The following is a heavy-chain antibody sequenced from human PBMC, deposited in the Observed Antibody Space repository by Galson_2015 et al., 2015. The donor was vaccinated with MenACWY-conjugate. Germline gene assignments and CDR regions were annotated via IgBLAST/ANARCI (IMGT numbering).Heavy chain of an antibody. CDR2: IWYDGSKT. CDR1: GFTFSSYA. CDR3: FAINSGIDH. V-gene: IGHV3-33*01. D-gene: IGHD1-26*01. Sequence: SLRLSCAASGFTFSSYAMHWVRQAPGKGLEWVAVIWYDGSKTYYADSVKGRFTISRDNSKNTAYLQMNSLRAEDTAIYYCFAINSGIDHWGQGTLVTVSS. J-gene: IGHJ4*02.